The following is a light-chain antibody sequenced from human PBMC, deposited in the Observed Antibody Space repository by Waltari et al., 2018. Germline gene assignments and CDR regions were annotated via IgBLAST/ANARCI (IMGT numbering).Light chain of an antibody. CDR3: MQALQTPFT. V-gene: IGKV2-28*01. Sequence: DIVMTQSPLSLPVTPGEPASISCRSIQSLLHSNGYNYLDWYPQKPGQSPQLLIYLGSNRASGVPARFSGSGSGTDFTLKISRVEAEDVGVYYCMQALQTPFTFGPGTKVDIK. CDR2: LGS. CDR1: QSLLHSNGYNY. J-gene: IGKJ3*01.